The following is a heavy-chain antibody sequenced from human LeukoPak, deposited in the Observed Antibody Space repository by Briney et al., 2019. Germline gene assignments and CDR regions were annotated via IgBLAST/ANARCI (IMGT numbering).Heavy chain of an antibody. J-gene: IGHJ4*02. D-gene: IGHD2-15*01. CDR1: GDTFSDYT. V-gene: IGHV1-69*04. CDR3: ARDHCSGGSCHGGH. Sequence: ASVKVSCKASGDTFSDYTFSWVRQAPGQGLEWMGRVMPFLDVANYAQKFQGRVTITADKSTSTAYMELSSLRSEDTAVYYCARDHCSGGSCHGGHWGQGTLVTVSS. CDR2: VMPFLDVA.